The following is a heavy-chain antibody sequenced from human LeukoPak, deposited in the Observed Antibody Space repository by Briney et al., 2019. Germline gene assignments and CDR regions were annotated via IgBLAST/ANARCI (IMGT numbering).Heavy chain of an antibody. V-gene: IGHV4-31*03. J-gene: IGHJ4*02. D-gene: IGHD4-23*01. CDR3: ARAPLPYGGNSGFDY. Sequence: SETLSLTCTVSGGSISSGGYYWSWVRQHPGKGLEWIGYIFRSGSSYYNPSLKSRVTISIDTSKNQFSLRLNSVTAADTAVYYWARAPLPYGGNSGFDYWGQGTLVTVSS. CDR2: IFRSGSS. CDR1: GGSISSGGYY.